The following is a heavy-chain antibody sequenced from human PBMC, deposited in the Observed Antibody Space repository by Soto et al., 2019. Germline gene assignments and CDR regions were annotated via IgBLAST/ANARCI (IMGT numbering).Heavy chain of an antibody. J-gene: IGHJ4*02. Sequence: PSETLSLTCAVYGGSFSGYYWSWIRQPPGKGLEWIGEINHSGSTNYNPSLKSRVTISVDTSKNQFSLKLSSVTAADTAVYYCATTQSGYDYVRLDYWGQGTLVTV. D-gene: IGHD5-12*01. CDR2: INHSGST. V-gene: IGHV4-34*01. CDR1: GGSFSGYY. CDR3: ATTQSGYDYVRLDY.